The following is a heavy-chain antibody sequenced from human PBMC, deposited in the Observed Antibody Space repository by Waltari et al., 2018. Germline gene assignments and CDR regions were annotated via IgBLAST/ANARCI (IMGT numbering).Heavy chain of an antibody. J-gene: IGHJ5*02. CDR2: IYYSGST. CDR3: ARERDTWFDP. V-gene: IGHV4-59*11. Sequence: QVQLQESGPGLVKPSETLSLTCTVAGGSISSPYWSWIRQPPGKGLEWIGYIYYSGSTNYNPSPKSRVTISVDTSKNQFSLKLSSVTAADTAVYYCARERDTWFDPWGQGTLVTVSS. CDR1: GGSISSPY.